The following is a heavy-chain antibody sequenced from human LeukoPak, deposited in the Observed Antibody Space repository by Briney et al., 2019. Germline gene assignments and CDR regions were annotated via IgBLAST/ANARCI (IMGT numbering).Heavy chain of an antibody. CDR2: IDYSGST. V-gene: IGHV4-31*03. Sequence: SQTLSLTCTVSGGSISSGGYYWSWIRQLPGKGLEWIGYIDYSGSTYYNPSLKSRVIMSVDTSKNQFSLKLSSVTAADTAVYYCAREWRLVRNFDYWGQGTLVTVSS. CDR1: GGSISSGGYY. J-gene: IGHJ4*02. CDR3: AREWRLVRNFDY. D-gene: IGHD6-13*01.